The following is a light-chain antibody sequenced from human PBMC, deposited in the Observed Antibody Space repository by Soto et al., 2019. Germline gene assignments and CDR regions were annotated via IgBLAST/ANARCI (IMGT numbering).Light chain of an antibody. V-gene: IGKV1-39*01. CDR1: QSISNS. CDR3: QQTYSIPST. Sequence: DIQMTQSPSSLSASVGDRVTITCRASQSISNSLNWYQQKPGKAPKLLIYAASSLQSGVPSRFSGSGFGTDFTLTITSPQPEDFATYYCQQTYSIPSTFGQGTRLEIK. J-gene: IGKJ5*01. CDR2: AAS.